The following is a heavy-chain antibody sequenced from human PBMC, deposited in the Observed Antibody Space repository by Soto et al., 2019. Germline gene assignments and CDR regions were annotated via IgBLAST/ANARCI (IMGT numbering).Heavy chain of an antibody. J-gene: IGHJ4*02. CDR1: GYTFTRYS. D-gene: IGHD3-16*01. CDR3: AREGAEVWYYFDS. V-gene: IGHV1-3*01. Sequence: ASVKVSCKASGYTFTRYSIHWVRQAPGQRLEWMGWINAGNGNTKYSQKFQGRVTITRDTSASTAYMELSSLRSEDTAVYYCAREGAEVWYYFDSWGQGTLVTVSS. CDR2: INAGNGNT.